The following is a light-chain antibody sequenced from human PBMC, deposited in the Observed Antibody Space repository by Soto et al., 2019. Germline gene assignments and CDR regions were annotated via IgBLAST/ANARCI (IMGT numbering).Light chain of an antibody. CDR3: SSYKSSSTYV. CDR1: SSDVGGYEY. V-gene: IGLV2-14*01. Sequence: QSVLTQPASVSGSPGQSIAISCTGTSSDVGGYEYVSWYQQHPDKAPKIMIYDVSNRPSGVSNRFSGSKSGNTASLTISGLQAEDEADYSCSSYKSSSTYVFGTGTKVTVL. J-gene: IGLJ1*01. CDR2: DVS.